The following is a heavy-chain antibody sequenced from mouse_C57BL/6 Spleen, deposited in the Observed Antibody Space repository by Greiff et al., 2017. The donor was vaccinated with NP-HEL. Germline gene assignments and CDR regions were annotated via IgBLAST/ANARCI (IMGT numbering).Heavy chain of an antibody. CDR2: IWSDGST. J-gene: IGHJ2*01. Sequence: VKLMESGPGLVAPSQSLSITCTVSGFSLTSYGVHWVRQPPGKGLEWLVVIWSDGSTTYNSALKSRLSISKDNSKSQVFLKMNSLQTDDTAMYYCARHLDSSGIFDYWGQGTTLTVSS. D-gene: IGHD3-2*02. V-gene: IGHV2-6-1*01. CDR3: ARHLDSSGIFDY. CDR1: GFSLTSYG.